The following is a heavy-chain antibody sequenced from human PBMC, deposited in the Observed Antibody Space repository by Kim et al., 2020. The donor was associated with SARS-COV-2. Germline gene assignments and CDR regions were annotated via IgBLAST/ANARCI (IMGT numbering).Heavy chain of an antibody. D-gene: IGHD3-3*01. CDR2: IGADGSVA. J-gene: IGHJ4*02. Sequence: GGSLRLSCTVSGFIFSTYSMTWVRQAPGKGLEWVSVIGADGSVAHYADSVRGRFTISRDNSKNTVYLQMNSLRAEDTAIYYCAKHVQFGVESFYYWGQG. CDR3: AKHVQFGVESFYY. V-gene: IGHV3-23*01. CDR1: GFIFSTYS.